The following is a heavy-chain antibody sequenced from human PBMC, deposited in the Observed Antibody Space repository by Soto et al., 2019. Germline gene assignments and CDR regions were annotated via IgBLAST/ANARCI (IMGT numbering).Heavy chain of an antibody. J-gene: IGHJ4*02. CDR1: GCSFAGYW. Sequence: GESLKISCKGSGCSFAGYWITWVRQKPGKGLEWMGRIDPSDSQTYYSPSLRGHVTISVTKSITTVFLQWSSLRASDTAMYYCARQIYDSDTGPNFQYYFDSWGQGTPVTVSS. D-gene: IGHD3-22*01. CDR2: IDPSDSQT. V-gene: IGHV5-10-1*01. CDR3: ARQIYDSDTGPNFQYYFDS.